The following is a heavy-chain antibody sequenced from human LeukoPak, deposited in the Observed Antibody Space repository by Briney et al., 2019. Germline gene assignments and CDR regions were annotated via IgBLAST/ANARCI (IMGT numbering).Heavy chain of an antibody. V-gene: IGHV3-30-3*01. D-gene: IGHD6-19*01. CDR2: TSFDESNK. CDR1: GFTFSTYA. Sequence: GGSLRLSCAASGFTFSTYAMHWVRQAPGKGLEWVAFTSFDESNKFYADSVEGRFTISRDNSKKTLFLQMNNLRVDDTAIYYCAVVAGRFPPDYWGQEPWSPSPQ. J-gene: IGHJ4*01. CDR3: AVVAGRFPPDY.